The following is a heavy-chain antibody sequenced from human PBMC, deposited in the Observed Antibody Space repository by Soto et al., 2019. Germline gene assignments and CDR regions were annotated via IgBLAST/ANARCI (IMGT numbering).Heavy chain of an antibody. V-gene: IGHV1-69*13. CDR3: ARDFDCTNGVCYPNWFDP. D-gene: IGHD2-8*01. CDR1: GGTFSSYA. J-gene: IGHJ5*02. CDR2: IIPIFGTA. Sequence: SVKVSCKASGGTFSSYAISWVRQAPGQGLEWMGGIIPIFGTANYAQKFQGRVTITADESTSTAYMELSSLRSEDTAVYYCARDFDCTNGVCYPNWFDPWGQGTLVTVSS.